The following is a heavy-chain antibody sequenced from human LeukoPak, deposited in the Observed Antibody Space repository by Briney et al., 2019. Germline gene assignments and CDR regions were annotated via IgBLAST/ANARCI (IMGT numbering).Heavy chain of an antibody. D-gene: IGHD7-27*01. Sequence: GGSLRLSCAASGFTFSSYAMSWVRQAPGKGMQWVSAITGSGGSTYYADSVKGRFTISRDNSKNTLYVQMNSLRAEDTAVYYCATERNWVFDYWGQGTLVTVSS. V-gene: IGHV3-23*01. CDR3: ATERNWVFDY. CDR2: ITGSGGST. J-gene: IGHJ4*02. CDR1: GFTFSSYA.